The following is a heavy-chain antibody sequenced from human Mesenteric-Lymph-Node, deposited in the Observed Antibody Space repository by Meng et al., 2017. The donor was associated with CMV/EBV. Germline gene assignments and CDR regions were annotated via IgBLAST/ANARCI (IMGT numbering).Heavy chain of an antibody. V-gene: IGHV1-18*01. Sequence: KAAGYTVTGYGSTWVRQAPGQGLEWMGWISGDNGNTNYAQKVQGRVTMTADTSTSTAYMELRSLTSDDAAVYYWARDFGASESYPDYWGQGTLVTVSS. CDR2: ISGDNGNT. D-gene: IGHD3-10*01. CDR3: ARDFGASESYPDY. J-gene: IGHJ4*02. CDR1: GYTVTGYG.